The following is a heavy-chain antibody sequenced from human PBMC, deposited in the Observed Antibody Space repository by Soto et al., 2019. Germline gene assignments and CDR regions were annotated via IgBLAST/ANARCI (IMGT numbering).Heavy chain of an antibody. Sequence: PGESLKISCKGSEYTFTNYWIGWVRQMPGKGLEWMGIIYPGDSDTRYSPSFQGQVTISADKSISTAYLQWSSLKASDTGMYYCARLGALDAFDIWGQGTMVTVSS. J-gene: IGHJ3*02. CDR2: IYPGDSDT. D-gene: IGHD3-16*01. V-gene: IGHV5-51*01. CDR3: ARLGALDAFDI. CDR1: EYTFTNYW.